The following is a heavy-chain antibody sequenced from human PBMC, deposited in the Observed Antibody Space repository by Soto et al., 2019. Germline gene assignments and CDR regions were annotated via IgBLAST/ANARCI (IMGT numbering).Heavy chain of an antibody. CDR3: AKGGSGYPYYYYGMDV. CDR1: GFTFSSYA. D-gene: IGHD3-3*01. J-gene: IGHJ6*02. CDR2: ISGSGGST. Sequence: PGGSLRLSCAASGFTFSSYAMSWVRQAPGKGLEWVSAISGSGGSTYYADSVKGRFTISRDNSKNTLYLQMNSLRAEDTAVYYCAKGGSGYPYYYYGMDVWGQGTTVTVSS. V-gene: IGHV3-23*01.